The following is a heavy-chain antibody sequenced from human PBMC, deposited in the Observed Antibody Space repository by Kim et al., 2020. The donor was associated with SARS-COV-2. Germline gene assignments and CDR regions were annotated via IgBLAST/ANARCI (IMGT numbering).Heavy chain of an antibody. V-gene: IGHV3-15*01. J-gene: IGHJ6*02. Sequence: YPAAVKGRFTISRDASQTTLYLQMNSLKTGDTALYYCTTTGGTGYVVDVWGQGATVTVSS. D-gene: IGHD3-9*01. CDR3: TTTGGTGYVVDV.